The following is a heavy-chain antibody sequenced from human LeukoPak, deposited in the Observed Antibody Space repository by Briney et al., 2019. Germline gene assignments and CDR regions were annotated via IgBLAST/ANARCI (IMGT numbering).Heavy chain of an antibody. V-gene: IGHV1-2*02. CDR3: ARDRAAAGPEYYYYYGMDV. J-gene: IGHJ6*02. Sequence: GASVKVSCKASGYTFTGYYMHWVRQAPGQGLEWMGWINPNSGGTNYAQEFQGRVTMTRDTSISTAYMELSRLRSDDTAVYYCARDRAAAGPEYYYYYGMDVWGQGTTVTVSS. CDR1: GYTFTGYY. CDR2: INPNSGGT. D-gene: IGHD6-13*01.